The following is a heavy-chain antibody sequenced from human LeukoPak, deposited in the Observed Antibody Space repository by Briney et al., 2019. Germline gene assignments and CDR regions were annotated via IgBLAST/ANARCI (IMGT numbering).Heavy chain of an antibody. CDR2: IYSGGST. CDR1: GVTVSGNY. V-gene: IGHV3-66*02. J-gene: IGHJ5*02. CDR3: AREYYDILTGFYWFDP. D-gene: IGHD3-9*01. Sequence: GGSLRLSCAASGVTVSGNYMSWVRQAPGKGLEWVAVIYSGGSTYYADSVKGRFTISRDNSKNTLYLQMNSLRAEDTAVYYCAREYYDILTGFYWFDPWGQGTLVTVSS.